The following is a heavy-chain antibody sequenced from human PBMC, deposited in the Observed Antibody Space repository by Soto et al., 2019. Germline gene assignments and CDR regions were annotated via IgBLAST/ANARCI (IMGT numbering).Heavy chain of an antibody. J-gene: IGHJ6*02. V-gene: IGHV4-59*01. CDR1: GDSISSYY. D-gene: IGHD2-21*02. Sequence: SETLSLTCAVSGDSISSYYCMWIRQPPGKGLESIGYLYYGRSANYNPSLKSRVTLSVDTSTNQCSLTLSSMTAADTAVYYCARDLWGYCGTDCYPLDVWGQGTTVTVSS. CDR2: LYYGRSA. CDR3: ARDLWGYCGTDCYPLDV.